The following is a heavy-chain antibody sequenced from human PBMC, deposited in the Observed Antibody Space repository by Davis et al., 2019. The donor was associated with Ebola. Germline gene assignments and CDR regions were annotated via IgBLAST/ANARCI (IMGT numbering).Heavy chain of an antibody. V-gene: IGHV3-30-3*01. D-gene: IGHD1-26*01. Sequence: GGSLRLSCSASGFTFSNYAMHWVRQTPSKGLGWVALLSYDGSNKYYADSVKGRFTISRDNSKNTLYLQMDSLRGEDTAMYFCAREGGIAGATEYFQHWGQGTLVTVSS. CDR2: LSYDGSNK. CDR3: AREGGIAGATEYFQH. J-gene: IGHJ1*01. CDR1: GFTFSNYA.